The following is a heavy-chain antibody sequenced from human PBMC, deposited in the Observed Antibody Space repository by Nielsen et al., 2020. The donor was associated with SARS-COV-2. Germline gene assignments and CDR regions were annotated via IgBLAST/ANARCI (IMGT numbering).Heavy chain of an antibody. CDR1: GFTFSSYA. CDR3: ARGLIGRVDY. J-gene: IGHJ4*02. D-gene: IGHD2-8*01. CDR2: ISYDGSNK. Sequence: GGSLRLSCAASGFTFSSYAMHWVRQAPGKGLEWVAVISYDGSNKYYADSVKGRFTISRDNSKNTLYLQMNSLRAEDTAVYYCARGLIGRVDYWGQGTLVTVSS. V-gene: IGHV3-30*04.